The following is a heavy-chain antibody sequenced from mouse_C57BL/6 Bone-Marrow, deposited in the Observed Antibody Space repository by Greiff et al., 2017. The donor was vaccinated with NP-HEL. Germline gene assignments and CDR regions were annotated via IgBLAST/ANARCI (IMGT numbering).Heavy chain of an antibody. V-gene: IGHV1-62-2*01. J-gene: IGHJ4*01. D-gene: IGHD3-2*02. CDR2: FYPGSGSI. Sequence: VQLQQSGAELVKPGASVKLSCKASGYTFTEYTIHWVKQRSGQGLEWIGWFYPGSGSIKYNEKFKDKATLTADKSSSTVYMELSRLTSEDAAVYFCARHASDSSGRLYAMDYWGQGTSVTVSS. CDR3: ARHASDSSGRLYAMDY. CDR1: GYTFTEYT.